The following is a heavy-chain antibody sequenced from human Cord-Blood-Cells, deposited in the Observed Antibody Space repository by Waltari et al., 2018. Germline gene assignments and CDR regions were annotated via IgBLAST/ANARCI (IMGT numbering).Heavy chain of an antibody. V-gene: IGHV4-59*08. J-gene: IGHJ6*03. Sequence: QVQLQESGPGLVKPSETLSLTCTVSGGSISSYYWSWIRQPPGKGLEWIGYIYYSGSTNPNPPLKIVVTISVDTSKNQFSLKLSSVTAADTAVYYCARHPTYYYGSGSPYYYYMDVWGKGTTVTVSS. D-gene: IGHD3-10*01. CDR3: ARHPTYYYGSGSPYYYYMDV. CDR2: IYYSGST. CDR1: GGSISSYY.